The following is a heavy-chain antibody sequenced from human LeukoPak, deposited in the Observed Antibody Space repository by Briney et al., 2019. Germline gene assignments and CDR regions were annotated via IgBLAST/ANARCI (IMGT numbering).Heavy chain of an antibody. D-gene: IGHD3-22*01. CDR3: ARDRDYDSTLSQ. CDR2: ISHDGGNK. J-gene: IGHJ4*02. V-gene: IGHV3-30*04. CDR1: GFSFSTYA. Sequence: PGGSLRLSCAASGFSFSTYAIHWVRQAPGKGLEWVAVISHDGGNKYYADSVKGRFTISRDNSKNTLYLQMNSLRAEDTAVYYCARDRDYDSTLSQWGQGTLVTVSS.